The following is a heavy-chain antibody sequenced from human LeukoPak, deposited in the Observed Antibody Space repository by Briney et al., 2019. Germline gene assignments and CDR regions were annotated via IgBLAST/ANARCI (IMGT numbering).Heavy chain of an antibody. Sequence: GGSLRLSCAASGFTFSSYGMHWVRQAPGKGLEWVAVISYDGSNKYYADSVKGRFTISRDNSKNTLYLQMNSLRAEDTAVYYCAKDFGLGHYDSTPFDYWGQGTLVTVSS. V-gene: IGHV3-30*18. CDR2: ISYDGSNK. CDR3: AKDFGLGHYDSTPFDY. J-gene: IGHJ4*02. CDR1: GFTFSSYG. D-gene: IGHD3-22*01.